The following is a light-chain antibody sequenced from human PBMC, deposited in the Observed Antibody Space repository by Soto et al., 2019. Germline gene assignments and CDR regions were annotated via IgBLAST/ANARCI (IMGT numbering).Light chain of an antibody. CDR2: DVS. CDR3: SSYTSSSTVV. CDR1: SSDVGGYNY. Sequence: QYVLTQPASVSGSPGQSSTISCTGTSSDVGGYNYVSWYQQHPGKAPKLMIYDVSNRPSGVSNRFSGSKSGNTASLTISGLQAEDEADYYCSSYTSSSTVVFGGGTKLTVL. V-gene: IGLV2-14*01. J-gene: IGLJ2*01.